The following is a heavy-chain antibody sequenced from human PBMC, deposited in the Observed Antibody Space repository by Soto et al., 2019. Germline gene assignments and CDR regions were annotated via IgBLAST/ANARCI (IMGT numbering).Heavy chain of an antibody. CDR3: ARDYGMYYDFWSGYGMDV. D-gene: IGHD3-3*01. J-gene: IGHJ6*02. CDR2: IYYSGST. V-gene: IGHV4-31*03. Sequence: SETLSLTCTVSGGSISSGGYYWSWIRQHPGKGLEWIGYIYYSGSTYYNPSLKSRVTISVDTSKNQFSLKLSSVTAADTAVYYCARDYGMYYDFWSGYGMDVWAKGPRSPSP. CDR1: GGSISSGGYY.